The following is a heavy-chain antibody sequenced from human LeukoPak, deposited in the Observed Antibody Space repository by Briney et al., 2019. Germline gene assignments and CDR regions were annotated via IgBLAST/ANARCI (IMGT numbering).Heavy chain of an antibody. J-gene: IGHJ6*03. CDR1: GFTFSSYA. V-gene: IGHV3-23*01. CDR3: AKGDFNILTGYSYYYYMDV. Sequence: GGSLRLSCAASGFTFSSYAMSWVRQAPGKGLEWVSIISGSSGSTHYADSVKGRFTISRDNSKNTLYLQMNSLRAEDTAVYYCAKGDFNILTGYSYYYYMDVWGKGTTVTISS. CDR2: ISGSSGST. D-gene: IGHD3-9*01.